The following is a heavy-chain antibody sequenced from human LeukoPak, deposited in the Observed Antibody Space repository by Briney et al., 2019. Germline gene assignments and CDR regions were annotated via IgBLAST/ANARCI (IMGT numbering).Heavy chain of an antibody. CDR1: GFTFDSYE. J-gene: IGHJ3*01. D-gene: IGHD2-15*01. CDR3: ARDTPGGAFDF. V-gene: IGHV3-48*03. Sequence: GGSLRLSCAASGFTFDSYEMNWVRQPPGKGLEWVSYVSSTASSKHYAESVKGRFTISRDNAKNSLFLQMNSLRGADTAVYFCARDTPGGAFDFWGQGTMVTVSS. CDR2: VSSTASSK.